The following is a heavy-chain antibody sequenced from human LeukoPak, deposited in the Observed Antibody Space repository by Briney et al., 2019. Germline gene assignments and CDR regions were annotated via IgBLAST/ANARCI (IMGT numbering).Heavy chain of an antibody. CDR3: ARHYYDFWSFYNDGFDV. CDR2: INPGDSET. D-gene: IGHD3-3*01. V-gene: IGHV5-51*01. Sequence: GESLNISFKASGYSFTSYYIAWVRHMPGKGLEWMGIINPGDSETRYSPSFQGQVTISIDKSITTAYLQWSSLKASDTAIYYCARHYYDFWSFYNDGFDVWGQGTMVTVSS. J-gene: IGHJ3*01. CDR1: GYSFTSYY.